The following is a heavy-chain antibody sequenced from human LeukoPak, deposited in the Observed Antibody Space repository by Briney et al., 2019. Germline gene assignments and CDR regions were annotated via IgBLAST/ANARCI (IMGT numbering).Heavy chain of an antibody. CDR2: INDSGTI. V-gene: IGHV4-34*01. CDR1: GGSFSNYY. CDR3: ARRWNYGRNYYIDV. D-gene: IGHD1-7*01. J-gene: IGHJ6*03. Sequence: PSETLSLTCAVYGGSFSNYYWSWIRQSPGKGLEWIGEINDSGTINYKPSLMSRVTISVDKSKNQFSLKLSSVTAADTAVYYCARRWNYGRNYYIDVWGKGATVSVSS.